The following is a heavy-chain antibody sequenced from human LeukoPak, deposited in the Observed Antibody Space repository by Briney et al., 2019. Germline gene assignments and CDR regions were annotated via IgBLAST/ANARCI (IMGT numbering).Heavy chain of an antibody. CDR3: ARESVRRISMRSKGFFDY. Sequence: GSLRLSCAASGFTFSSYEMNWVRQAPGKGLEWVANIKQDGSEKYYEDSVKGRFTISRDNARNTLFLQMDSLRAEDTAVYYCARESVRRISMRSKGFFDYWGRGTRVTVSS. J-gene: IGHJ4*02. CDR2: IKQDGSEK. CDR1: GFTFSSYE. D-gene: IGHD3-22*01. V-gene: IGHV3-7*01.